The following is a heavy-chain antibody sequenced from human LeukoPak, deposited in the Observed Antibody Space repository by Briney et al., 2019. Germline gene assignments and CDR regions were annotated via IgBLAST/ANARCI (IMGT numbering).Heavy chain of an antibody. J-gene: IGHJ4*02. CDR2: ISYDGSNK. Sequence: GGSLRLSCAASGFTFSSYAMHWVRQAPGKGLEWVAVISYDGSNKYYADSVKGRFTISRDNSKNTLYLQMNSLRAEDTAVYYCARDAVASYYFDYWGRGTLVTVSS. D-gene: IGHD6-19*01. V-gene: IGHV3-30-3*01. CDR3: ARDAVASYYFDY. CDR1: GFTFSSYA.